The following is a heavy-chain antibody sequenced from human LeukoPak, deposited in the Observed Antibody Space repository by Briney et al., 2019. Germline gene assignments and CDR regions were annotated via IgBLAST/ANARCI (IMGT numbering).Heavy chain of an antibody. CDR3: AKDRGSWGFDI. D-gene: IGHD7-27*01. CDR1: GFTFSSYA. J-gene: IGHJ3*02. Sequence: GGSLRLSCAASGFTFSSYAMTWVRQAPGKGLEWVSSISGSGGSTYYADSVKGRFTISRDNSKNTLYLQMNSLRAEDTAVYYCAKDRGSWGFDIWGQGTMVTVSS. V-gene: IGHV3-23*01. CDR2: ISGSGGST.